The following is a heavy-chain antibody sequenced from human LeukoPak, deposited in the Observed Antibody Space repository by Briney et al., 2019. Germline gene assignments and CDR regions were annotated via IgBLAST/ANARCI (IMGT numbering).Heavy chain of an antibody. V-gene: IGHV3-23*01. CDR3: AKQLGYCSDGSCYFPY. CDR2: ISNNGGYT. Sequence: GGSLRLSCAASGFTFSSSAMSWVRQAPGKGLEWVSAISNNGGYTYYADSVQGRFIISRDNSKSTLCLQMNSLRAEDTAVYYCAKQLGYCSDGSCYFPYWGQGTLVTVSS. D-gene: IGHD2-15*01. CDR1: GFTFSSSA. J-gene: IGHJ4*02.